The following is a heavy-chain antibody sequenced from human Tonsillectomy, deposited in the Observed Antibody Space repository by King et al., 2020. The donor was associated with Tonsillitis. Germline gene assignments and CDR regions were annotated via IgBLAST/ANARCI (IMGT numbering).Heavy chain of an antibody. CDR3: ARTYSSGWYPDY. V-gene: IGHV3-11*01. CDR1: GFTFSDYY. D-gene: IGHD6-19*01. CDR2: IRSSGSII. Sequence: QLVQSGGGLVKPGGSLRLSCAASGFTFSDYYMSWIRQAPGKGLEGVSYIRSSGSIIYYADSVRGRFTISRDNAKNSLFLQMNSLRAEDTAVYYCARTYSSGWYPDYWGQGTLVTVSS. J-gene: IGHJ4*02.